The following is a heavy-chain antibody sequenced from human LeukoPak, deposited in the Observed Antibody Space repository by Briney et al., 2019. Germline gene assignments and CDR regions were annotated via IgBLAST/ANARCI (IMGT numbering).Heavy chain of an antibody. Sequence: GGSLRLSCAASGFTFSSYAMSWVREAPGEGLEWVSPSSGSGGSTYYADAVKGRFTISSDNSKNTLYLQMNSMRAEDTAVYYCAKEGAQYSSSWLDYWGQGTLVTVSS. J-gene: IGHJ4*02. CDR2: SSGSGGST. CDR1: GFTFSSYA. CDR3: AKEGAQYSSSWLDY. D-gene: IGHD6-13*01. V-gene: IGHV3-23*01.